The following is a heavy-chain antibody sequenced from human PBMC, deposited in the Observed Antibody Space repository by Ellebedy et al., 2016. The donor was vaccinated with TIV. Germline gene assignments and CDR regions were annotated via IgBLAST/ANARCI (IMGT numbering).Heavy chain of an antibody. V-gene: IGHV3-49*04. CDR1: GFTSGDFG. Sequence: GESLKISCTTSGFTSGDFGLSWVRQAPGKGLEWVGFMRSKAYGGTVEYAAAVKGRFTISRDDSQSIAYLQMNSLKSDDTGVYYCARESGYDSLDLWGQGTLVTVSS. J-gene: IGHJ5*02. CDR2: MRSKAYGGTV. CDR3: ARESGYDSLDL. D-gene: IGHD3-22*01.